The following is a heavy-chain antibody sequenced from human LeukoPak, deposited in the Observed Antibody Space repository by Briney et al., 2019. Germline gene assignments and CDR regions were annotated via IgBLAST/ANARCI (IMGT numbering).Heavy chain of an antibody. CDR2: IYYSGST. V-gene: IGHV4-59*08. CDR1: GGSISSYY. Sequence: SETLSLTCTVSGGSISSYYWSWIRQPPGKGLEWIGYIYYSGSTNYNPSLKSRVTISVDTSKNQFSLKLSSVTAADTAVYYCARRRVGATSDAFDIWGQGTMVTVPS. CDR3: ARRRVGATSDAFDI. D-gene: IGHD1-26*01. J-gene: IGHJ3*02.